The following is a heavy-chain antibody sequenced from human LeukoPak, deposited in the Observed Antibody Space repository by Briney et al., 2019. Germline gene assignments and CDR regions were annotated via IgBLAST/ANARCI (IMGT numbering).Heavy chain of an antibody. D-gene: IGHD1-1*01. V-gene: IGHV3-7*03. CDR2: IKEDGSEK. CDR3: GSSYRKGTLDY. J-gene: IGHJ4*02. CDR1: GVTFSSYW. Sequence: GGSLRLSCAASGVTFSSYWMSWVRQAPGKGLEWVANIKEDGSEKYYVDSVKGRFTISRDNAKNSVYLQMNSLIAEDTAVYYCGSSYRKGTLDYWGQGTLVTVSS.